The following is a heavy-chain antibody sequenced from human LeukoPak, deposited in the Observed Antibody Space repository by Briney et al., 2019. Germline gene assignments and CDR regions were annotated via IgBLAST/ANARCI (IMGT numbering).Heavy chain of an antibody. CDR2: IYYSGST. CDR1: DASITTYY. J-gene: IGHJ5*02. V-gene: IGHV4-59*01. CDR3: ARFRRDCSSTSCSRNWFDP. D-gene: IGHD2-2*01. Sequence: SETLSLTCTVSDASITTYYWTWIRQPPGKGLEWIGYIYYSGSTNYNPSLKSRVTISVDTSKNQFSLKLSSVTAADTAVYYCARFRRDCSSTSCSRNWFDPWGQGTLVTVSS.